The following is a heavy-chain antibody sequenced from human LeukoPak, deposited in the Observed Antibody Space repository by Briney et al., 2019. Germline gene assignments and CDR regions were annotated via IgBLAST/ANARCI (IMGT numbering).Heavy chain of an antibody. V-gene: IGHV3-33*06. CDR2: IWYDGSNK. Sequence: GGSLRLSCAASGFTFSSYGMHWVRQAPGKGLEWVAVIWYDGSNKYYADSVKGRFTISRDNSKNTLYLQMNSLRAEDTAVYYCAKGAILAVADNTRPYWGQGTLVTVSS. J-gene: IGHJ4*02. CDR1: GFTFSSYG. CDR3: AKGAILAVADNTRPY. D-gene: IGHD6-19*01.